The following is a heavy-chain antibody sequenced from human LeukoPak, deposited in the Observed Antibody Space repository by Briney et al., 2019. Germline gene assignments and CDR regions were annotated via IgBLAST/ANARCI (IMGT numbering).Heavy chain of an antibody. CDR3: AKESGYDVDLEY. CDR2: INTDGSTT. Sequence: GGSLRLSCAGSGFTFSTYWMHWVRQAPGGGLVWVSGINTDGSTTSYADSVKGRFTISRDNAKNTVYLQMSSLRAEDTAVYYCAKESGYDVDLEYWGQGAPVTVSS. J-gene: IGHJ4*02. D-gene: IGHD5-12*01. V-gene: IGHV3-74*01. CDR1: GFTFSTYW.